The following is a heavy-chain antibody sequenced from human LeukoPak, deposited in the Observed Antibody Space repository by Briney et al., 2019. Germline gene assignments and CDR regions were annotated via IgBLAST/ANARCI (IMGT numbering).Heavy chain of an antibody. CDR1: GFTFSSYG. J-gene: IGHJ5*01. CDR3: AKTYYYGSGSHPFDS. CDR2: IWYDGSNK. D-gene: IGHD3-10*01. V-gene: IGHV3-33*06. Sequence: GGSLRLSCAASGFTFSSYGMHWVRQAPGKGLEWVAVIWYDGSNKYYADSVKGRFTISRDNSKNTLYLQMNSLRAEDTAVYYCAKTYYYGSGSHPFDSWGQGTLVTVSS.